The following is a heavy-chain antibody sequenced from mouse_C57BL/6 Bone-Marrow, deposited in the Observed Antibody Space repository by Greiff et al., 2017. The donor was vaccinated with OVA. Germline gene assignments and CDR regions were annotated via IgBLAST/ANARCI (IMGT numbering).Heavy chain of an antibody. V-gene: IGHV1-81*01. D-gene: IGHD1-1*01. Sequence: VMLVESGAELARPGASVKLSCKASGYTFTSYGISWVKQRTGQGLEWIGEIYPRSGNTYYNEKFKGKATLTADKSSSTAYMELRSLTSEDSAVYFCARKAITTVDYWGQGTTLTVSS. CDR2: IYPRSGNT. CDR3: ARKAITTVDY. J-gene: IGHJ2*01. CDR1: GYTFTSYG.